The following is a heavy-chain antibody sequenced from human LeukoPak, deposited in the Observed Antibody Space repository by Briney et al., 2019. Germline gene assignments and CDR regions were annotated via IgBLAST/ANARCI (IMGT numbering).Heavy chain of an antibody. Sequence: GGSLRLSCAASGLTFDDYAMHWVRHAPGKGLEWVSGISWNSGSIVYADSVKGRFTISRDNAKNSLYLQMNSLRAEDMALYYCAKGAFAYYYGSGSYYFDYWGQGTLVTVSS. J-gene: IGHJ4*02. CDR3: AKGAFAYYYGSGSYYFDY. D-gene: IGHD3-10*01. V-gene: IGHV3-9*03. CDR1: GLTFDDYA. CDR2: ISWNSGSI.